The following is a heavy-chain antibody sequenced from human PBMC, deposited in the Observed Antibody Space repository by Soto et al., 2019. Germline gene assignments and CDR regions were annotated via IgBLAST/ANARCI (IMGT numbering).Heavy chain of an antibody. D-gene: IGHD2-15*01. V-gene: IGHV1-69*13. CDR1: GGTFSSYA. Sequence: GASVKVSCKAPGGTFSSYAISWVRQAPGQGLEWMGGIIPIFGTANYAQKFQGRVTITADESTSTAYIELSSLRSEDTAVYYCARERRGTTVVVAAISHGPRRLWDYRGQGTLVTVSS. J-gene: IGHJ4*02. CDR3: ARERRGTTVVVAAISHGPRRLWDY. CDR2: IIPIFGTA.